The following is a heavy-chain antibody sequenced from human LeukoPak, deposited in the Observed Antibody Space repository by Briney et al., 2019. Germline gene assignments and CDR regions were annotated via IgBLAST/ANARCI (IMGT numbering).Heavy chain of an antibody. V-gene: IGHV3-30*02. CDR3: ARLGIITAAGSNDY. CDR1: GFTFSSYG. Sequence: PGGSLRLSCAASGFTFSSYGMHWVRQAPGKGLEWVAFTRYDGSDKYYADSVKGRFIVSRDNSKNTLYLQMNSLRAEDTAVYYCARLGIITAAGSNDYWGQGTLVTVSS. CDR2: TRYDGSDK. J-gene: IGHJ4*02. D-gene: IGHD6-13*01.